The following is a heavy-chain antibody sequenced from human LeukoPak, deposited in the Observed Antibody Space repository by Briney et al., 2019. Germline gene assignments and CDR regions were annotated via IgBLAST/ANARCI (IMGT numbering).Heavy chain of an antibody. V-gene: IGHV4-59*11. CDR1: SDSLSRHY. Sequence: PSHTLSLTCAVSSDSLSRHYWTWIRQSPGTGLELIRYISHLERTNYDPSLKSRVTFSIDTSKNLFSLKVRAVAAADTAVYYGATDLGTVTKEFDIWGQGTMVSVSS. D-gene: IGHD4-17*01. CDR3: ATDLGTVTKEFDI. CDR2: ISHLERT. J-gene: IGHJ3*02.